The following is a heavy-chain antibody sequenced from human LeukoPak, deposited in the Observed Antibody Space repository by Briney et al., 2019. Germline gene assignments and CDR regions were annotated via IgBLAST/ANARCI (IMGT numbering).Heavy chain of an antibody. CDR2: IWYDGSNK. J-gene: IGHJ3*02. D-gene: IGHD2-21*02. CDR1: GFTFSSYG. Sequence: GGSLRLPCAASGFTFSSYGMHWVRQAPGKGLEWVAVIWYDGSNKYYADSVKGRFTISRDNSKNTLYLQMNSLRAEDTAVYYCAKDLAYCGGDCYYDAFDIWGQGTMVTVSS. V-gene: IGHV3-33*06. CDR3: AKDLAYCGGDCYYDAFDI.